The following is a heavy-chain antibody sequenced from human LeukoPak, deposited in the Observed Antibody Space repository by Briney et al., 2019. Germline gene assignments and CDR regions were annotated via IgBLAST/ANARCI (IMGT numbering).Heavy chain of an antibody. Sequence: SETLTLTCTVSGGSISSRSYYWGWIRQPPGKGLEWIGSIYYSGSTYYNPSLKSRVTISVDTSKNQFSLKLSSVTAADTAVYYCASAKYNWNDVREYYFDYWGQGTLVTVSS. J-gene: IGHJ4*02. CDR1: GGSISSRSYY. CDR3: ASAKYNWNDVREYYFDY. V-gene: IGHV4-39*01. D-gene: IGHD1-1*01. CDR2: IYYSGST.